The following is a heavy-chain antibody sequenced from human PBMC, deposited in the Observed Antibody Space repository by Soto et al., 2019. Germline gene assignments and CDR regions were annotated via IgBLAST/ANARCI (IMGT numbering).Heavy chain of an antibody. V-gene: IGHV4-30-4*01. D-gene: IGHD5-12*01. CDR3: ARSPYGDGYNLDFDY. CDR1: GGSISSGDYY. J-gene: IGHJ4*02. CDR2: IYYSGST. Sequence: TLPLTCTVSGGSISSGDYYWSWIRQPPGKGLEWIGYIYYSGSTYYNPSLKSRVTISVDTSKNQFSLKLSSVTAADTAVYYCARSPYGDGYNLDFDYWGQGTLVTVSS.